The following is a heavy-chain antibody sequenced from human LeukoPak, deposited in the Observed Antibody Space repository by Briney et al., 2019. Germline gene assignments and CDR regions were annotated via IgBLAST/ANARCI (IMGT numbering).Heavy chain of an antibody. V-gene: IGHV3-15*07. Sequence: KSGGSLRLSCAASGFTFSNAWMNWVRQAPGKGLEWVGRIKSKTDGGTTDYAAPVKGRFTISRDDSKNTLYLQMNSLKTEDTAVYYCTHRTLYYYDSSGYLHVDYWGQGTLVTVSS. CDR3: THRTLYYYDSSGYLHVDY. CDR1: GFTFSNAW. J-gene: IGHJ4*02. D-gene: IGHD3-22*01. CDR2: IKSKTDGGTT.